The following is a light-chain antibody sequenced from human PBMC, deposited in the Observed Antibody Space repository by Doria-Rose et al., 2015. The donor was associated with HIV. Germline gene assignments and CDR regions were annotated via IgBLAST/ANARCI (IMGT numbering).Light chain of an antibody. CDR2: WAS. CDR3: QQYYDTPS. V-gene: IGKV4-1*01. J-gene: IGKJ3*01. Sequence: DIQVTQSPESLGMSLGERATLNCKSNQSLLYTSKNYLAWYQQKPGQPPKLLIYWASTLPSGVPAQFSGSQYGTDFTLTISSLEAEDVAVYYCQQYYDTPSFGPGTTVDIK. CDR1: QSLLYTSKNY.